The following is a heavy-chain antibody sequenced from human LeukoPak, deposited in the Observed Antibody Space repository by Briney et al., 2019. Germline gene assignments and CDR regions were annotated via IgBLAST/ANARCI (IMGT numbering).Heavy chain of an antibody. D-gene: IGHD6-13*01. CDR1: GYTFTGYY. CDR2: INPNSGGT. V-gene: IGHV1-2*02. CDR3: ARGPRSSSWPNNWFDP. Sequence: ASVKVSCKASGYTFTGYYMHWVRQAPGQGLEWMGWINPNSGGTNYAQKFQGRVTMTRDTSISTAYLELSRLRSDDTAVYYCARGPRSSSWPNNWFDPWGQGTLVTVSS. J-gene: IGHJ5*02.